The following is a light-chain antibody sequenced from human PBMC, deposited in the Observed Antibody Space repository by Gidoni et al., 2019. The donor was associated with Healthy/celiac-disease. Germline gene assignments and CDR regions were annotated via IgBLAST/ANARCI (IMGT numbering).Light chain of an antibody. Sequence: QSALTQPASVSGSPGQSITISCTGTSSDVGSYNLVSWYQQLPGKAPKLMLYEGTKRPSGVANRFSGSKSGNTASLTISGLQAEDEADYYCCSYAGSSTFDVVFGGGTKLTVL. CDR1: SSDVGSYNL. CDR3: CSYAGSSTFDVV. V-gene: IGLV2-23*03. J-gene: IGLJ2*01. CDR2: EGT.